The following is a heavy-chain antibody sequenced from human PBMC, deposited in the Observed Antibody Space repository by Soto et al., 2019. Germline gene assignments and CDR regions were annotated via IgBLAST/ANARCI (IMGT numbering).Heavy chain of an antibody. CDR3: ARGYCRAGSCYTNWLDS. V-gene: IGHV3-48*03. J-gene: IGHJ5*01. D-gene: IGHD2-15*01. Sequence: GGSLRLSCAASGFIFSSYEMNWVRQAPGKGLEWVSSIRRSGSTTYYADSVKGRFTISRDNAKNSLYLQMNSLRAEDTAVHYCARGYCRAGSCYTNWLDSWGQGTRVTAPQ. CDR2: IRRSGSTT. CDR1: GFIFSSYE.